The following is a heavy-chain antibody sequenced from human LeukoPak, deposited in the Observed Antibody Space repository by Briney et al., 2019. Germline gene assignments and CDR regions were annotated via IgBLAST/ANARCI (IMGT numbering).Heavy chain of an antibody. CDR3: ARAVGGYYGSGSYSANWFDP. J-gene: IGHJ5*02. CDR2: IIPIFGTA. CDR1: GGTFSSYA. V-gene: IGHV1-69*05. Sequence: SVKVSCKASGGTFSSYAISWVRQAPGQGLEWMGRIIPIFGTANYAQKFQGRVTTTTDESTSTAYMELSSLRSEDTAVYYCARAVGGYYGSGSYSANWFDPWGQGTLVTVSS. D-gene: IGHD3-10*01.